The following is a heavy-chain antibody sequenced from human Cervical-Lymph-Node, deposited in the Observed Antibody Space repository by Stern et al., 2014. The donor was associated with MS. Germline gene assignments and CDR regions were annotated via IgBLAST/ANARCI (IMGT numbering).Heavy chain of an antibody. CDR2: FDAEHGES. CDR3: ATHRGRVTYYYGMDV. J-gene: IGHJ6*02. D-gene: IGHD2-21*02. CDR1: GYTLSEIS. V-gene: IGHV1-24*01. Sequence: VQLVQSGAEVKKPGASVKVSCKVSGYTLSEISMHWVRQAPGQGLEWMGGFDAEHGESRYAQKFQGRVTMAEGRSTDTAYMELSSLRSEDTAVYYCATHRGRVTYYYGMDVWGQGTTVTVSS.